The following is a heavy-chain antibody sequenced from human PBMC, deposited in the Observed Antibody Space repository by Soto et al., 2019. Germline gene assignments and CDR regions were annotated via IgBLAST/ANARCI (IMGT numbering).Heavy chain of an antibody. CDR3: AKDVEVGAKVFHFGMDV. CDR1: GFTFDDYA. J-gene: IGHJ6*02. V-gene: IGHV3-9*01. D-gene: IGHD1-26*01. Sequence: GGSLRLSCAASGFTFDDYAMHWVRQVPGKGLEWVSGISWNSASLVYADSVRGRFTVSRDNARNSLSLQMNSLRAEDTAVYYCAKDVEVGAKVFHFGMDVWGQGTTVTVSS. CDR2: ISWNSASL.